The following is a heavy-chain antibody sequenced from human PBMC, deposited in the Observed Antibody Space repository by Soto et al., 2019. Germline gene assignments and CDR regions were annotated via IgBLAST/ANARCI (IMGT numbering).Heavy chain of an antibody. D-gene: IGHD3-10*02. CDR3: ERNMDYYYGRGSGNGHGD. V-gene: IGHV1-2*02. CDR1: GYTFTAYY. J-gene: IGHJ6*02. CDR2: INPKFGDT. Sequence: QVQLVQSGAEVKEPGDSVRVSCEASGYTFTAYYIHWVRQAPGQGLEWVGWINPKFGDTTYAQDLQGRVSMTRDMSISPEYMELGRLTSNDTAIYYCERNMDYYYGRGSGNGHGDWGQGTTVTVFS.